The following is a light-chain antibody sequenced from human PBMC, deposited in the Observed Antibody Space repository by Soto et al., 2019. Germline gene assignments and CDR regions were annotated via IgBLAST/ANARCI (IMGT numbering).Light chain of an antibody. J-gene: IGKJ1*01. CDR3: QQYNSYSA. CDR2: DAS. CDR1: QSISSY. Sequence: DIQMTQSPSSLSASVGDRVTITCRASQSISSYLNWYQQKPGKAPKLLIYDASSLESGVPSRFSGSGSGTEFTLTINSLQPDDFATYYCQQYNSYSAFGQGTKVDIK. V-gene: IGKV1-5*01.